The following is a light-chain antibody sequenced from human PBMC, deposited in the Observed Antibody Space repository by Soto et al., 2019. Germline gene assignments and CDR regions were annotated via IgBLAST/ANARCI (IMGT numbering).Light chain of an antibody. Sequence: QPVLTQSPSASASLGASVKPTCTLSSGHSSYTIAWHQQQPEKGPRYLMTLNSDGSHSKGDGIPDRFSGSSSGAERYLSISSLQSEDEADYYCQTWGTGIEVFGGGTKLTVL. CDR1: SGHSSYT. V-gene: IGLV4-69*01. CDR2: LNSDGSH. J-gene: IGLJ3*02. CDR3: QTWGTGIEV.